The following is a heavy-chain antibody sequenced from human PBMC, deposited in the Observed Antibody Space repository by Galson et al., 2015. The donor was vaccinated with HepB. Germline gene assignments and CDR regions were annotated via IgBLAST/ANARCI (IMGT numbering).Heavy chain of an antibody. CDR1: GGTFSSYA. V-gene: IGHV1-69*13. Sequence: SVKVSCKASGGTFSSYAISWVRQAPGQGLEWMGGIIPIFGTANYAQKFQGRVTITADESTSTAYMELSSLRSEDTAVYYCARREVIGDSSQTPYYYYGMDVWGQGTTVTVSS. J-gene: IGHJ6*02. CDR2: IIPIFGTA. CDR3: ARREVIGDSSQTPYYYYGMDV. D-gene: IGHD2/OR15-2a*01.